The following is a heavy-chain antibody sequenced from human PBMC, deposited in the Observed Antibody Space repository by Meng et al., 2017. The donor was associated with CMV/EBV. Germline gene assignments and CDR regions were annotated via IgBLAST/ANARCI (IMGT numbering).Heavy chain of an antibody. CDR2: INQDGTKI. D-gene: IGHD5-18*01. V-gene: IGHV3-7*01. CDR1: GLTFSRYW. CDR3: ARIGYTSSSLDY. Sequence: GESLKISCAASGLTFSRYWMTWVRKAPGKGLEWVVNINQDGTKIYYVDSVKGRFTVSRDNARNSVYLQLNSLTAEDTAVYYCARIGYTSSSLDYWGRGALVTVSS. J-gene: IGHJ4*02.